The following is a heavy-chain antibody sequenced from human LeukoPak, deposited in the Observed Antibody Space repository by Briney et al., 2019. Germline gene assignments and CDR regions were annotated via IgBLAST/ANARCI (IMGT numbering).Heavy chain of an antibody. CDR3: TREAPSDCSSSTCYNLFDY. CDR2: ISSSSSTI. J-gene: IGHJ4*02. CDR1: GFIFSSYR. D-gene: IGHD2-2*02. V-gene: IGHV3-48*02. Sequence: PGGSLRLSCAASGFIFSSYRMNWVRQAPGKGLEWVSYISSSSSTIYYADSVKGRFTISRDNAKNSLYLQMNSLRDEDTAVYYCTREAPSDCSSSTCYNLFDYWGQGTLVTVSS.